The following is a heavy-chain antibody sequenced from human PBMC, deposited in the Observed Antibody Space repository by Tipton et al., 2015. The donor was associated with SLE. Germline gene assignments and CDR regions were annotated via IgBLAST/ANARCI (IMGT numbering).Heavy chain of an antibody. D-gene: IGHD1-1*01. Sequence: GLVKPSETLSLTCSVSGGSISSQYWSWIRQPPGKGLEWIGYISYSGSTNYNPALKSRVTISVDTSKNQFSLKLSSVTAADTAVYYCARSTIRKISPVFDYWGQGTLVTVSS. V-gene: IGHV4-59*11. CDR2: ISYSGST. CDR3: ARSTIRKISPVFDY. CDR1: GGSISSQY. J-gene: IGHJ4*02.